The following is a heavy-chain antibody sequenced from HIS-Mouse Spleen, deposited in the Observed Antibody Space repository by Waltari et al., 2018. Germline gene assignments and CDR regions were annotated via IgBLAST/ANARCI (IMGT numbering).Heavy chain of an antibody. CDR1: GGSISSSSYY. D-gene: IGHD1-26*01. V-gene: IGHV4-39*01. CDR3: ARRYGSYYFDY. J-gene: IGHJ4*02. CDR2: IYYSGGP. Sequence: QLQLQESGPGLVKPSETLSLTCTVSGGSISSSSYYWGWIRQPPGKGLEWMGSIYYSGGPDYNPSLKSRVTISVDTSKNQFSLKLSSVTAADTAVYYCARRYGSYYFDYWGQGTLVTVSS.